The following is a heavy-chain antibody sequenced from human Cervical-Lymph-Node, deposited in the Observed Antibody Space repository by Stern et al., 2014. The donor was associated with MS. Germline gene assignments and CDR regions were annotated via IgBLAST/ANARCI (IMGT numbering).Heavy chain of an antibody. CDR2: INPSGDST. Sequence: MQLVESGAEVKKPGASVKISCKASGYTFTNYYMHWVRQAPGQGIEWMGIINPSGDSTSYAQKFEGRVTMTRDTSTSTVNMELSSLTSGDTAVYYCARLRGYNVLTGYLDYWGQGTLVTVSS. J-gene: IGHJ4*02. CDR3: ARLRGYNVLTGYLDY. CDR1: GYTFTNYY. D-gene: IGHD3-9*01. V-gene: IGHV1-46*01.